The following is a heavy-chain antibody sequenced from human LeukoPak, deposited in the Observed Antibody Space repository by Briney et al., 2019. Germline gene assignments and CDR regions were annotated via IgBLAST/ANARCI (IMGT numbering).Heavy chain of an antibody. CDR2: INPSGGST. D-gene: IGHD3-3*02. J-gene: IGHJ5*02. CDR1: GYTFTTYY. V-gene: IGHV1-46*01. Sequence: ASVKVSCKASGYTFTTYYMHWVRQAPGQGLEWMGIINPSGGSTSYAQKLQGRVTMTRDMSTSTVYMELSSLRSEDTAVYYCARALATTLPTNWFDPWGQGTLVSVSS. CDR3: ARALATTLPTNWFDP.